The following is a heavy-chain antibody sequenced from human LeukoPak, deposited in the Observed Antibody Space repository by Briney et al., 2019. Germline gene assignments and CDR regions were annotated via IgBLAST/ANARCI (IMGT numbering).Heavy chain of an antibody. V-gene: IGHV4-34*01. J-gene: IGHJ4*02. Sequence: SETLSLTCAVYGGSFSGYYWSWIRQPPGKGLEWIGEINHSGSTNYNPSLKSRVTMSVDTSKNQFSLKLSSVTAADTAVYYCARGGLTMRTFDYWGQGTLVTVSS. CDR1: GGSFSGYY. CDR3: ARGGLTMRTFDY. CDR2: INHSGST. D-gene: IGHD4/OR15-4a*01.